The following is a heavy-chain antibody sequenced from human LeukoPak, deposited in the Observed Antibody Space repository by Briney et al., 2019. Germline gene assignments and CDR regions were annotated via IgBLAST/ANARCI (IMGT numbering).Heavy chain of an antibody. J-gene: IGHJ6*03. Sequence: GGSLRLSCAASGFTFSSYSMNWVRQAPGKGLEWVSSISSSSSYIYYADSVKGRFTISRDNAKNSLYLQMNSLRAEDTAVYYCARVSTDYYYYYMDVWGKGTTVTVSS. CDR3: ARVSTDYYYYYMDV. D-gene: IGHD5/OR15-5a*01. CDR1: GFTFSSYS. V-gene: IGHV3-21*01. CDR2: ISSSSSYI.